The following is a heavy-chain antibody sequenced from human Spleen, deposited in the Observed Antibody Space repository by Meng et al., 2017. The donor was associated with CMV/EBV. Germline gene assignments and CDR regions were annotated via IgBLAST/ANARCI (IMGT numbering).Heavy chain of an antibody. CDR3: ATSRYSGGWYTAFVD. CDR2: INHSGST. Sequence: SETLSLTCAVYGGSFSGYYWSWIRQPPGKGLEWIGEINHSGSTNYNPSLNSRVTISVDPSKNQFSLKLTSVTAADTAVYYCATSRYSGGWYTAFVDWGLGTLVTVSS. D-gene: IGHD6-19*01. J-gene: IGHJ4*02. V-gene: IGHV4-34*01. CDR1: GGSFSGYY.